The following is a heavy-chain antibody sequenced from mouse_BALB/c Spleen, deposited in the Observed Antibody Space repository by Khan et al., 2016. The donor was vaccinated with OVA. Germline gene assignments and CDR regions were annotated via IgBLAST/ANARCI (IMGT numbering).Heavy chain of an antibody. Sequence: EVELVESGGDLVKPGGSLKLSCEASGFTFSSYGVSWVRQTPDKRLEWVATINNGGSYTYYPDSVKGRLTISRDNAKNTLYLQMSSLKSEDTAMYYCARHRFTSPAAWFAYWGQGTLVTVSA. CDR1: GFTFSSYG. J-gene: IGHJ3*01. CDR3: ARHRFTSPAAWFAY. V-gene: IGHV5-6*01. CDR2: INNGGSYT. D-gene: IGHD1-1*01.